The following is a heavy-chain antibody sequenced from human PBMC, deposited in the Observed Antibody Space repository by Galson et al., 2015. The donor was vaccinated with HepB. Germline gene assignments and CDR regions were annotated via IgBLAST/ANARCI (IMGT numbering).Heavy chain of an antibody. V-gene: IGHV4-39*07. CDR3: ARFREGGGWLDY. J-gene: IGHJ4*02. Sequence: SETLSLTCTLSGGSIISTSNYWGWIRQPPGKGLEWFGSIYYSGITNYNPSLKSRVTISVDKSKNQFSLKLSSVTAADTAVYYCARFREGGGWLDYWGQGILVTVSS. CDR2: IYYSGIT. D-gene: IGHD6-19*01. CDR1: GGSIISTSNY.